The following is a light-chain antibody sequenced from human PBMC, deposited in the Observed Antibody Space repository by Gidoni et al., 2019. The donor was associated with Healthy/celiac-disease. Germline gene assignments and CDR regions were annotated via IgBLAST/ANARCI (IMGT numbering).Light chain of an antibody. J-gene: IGKJ3*01. CDR1: QDISNY. CDR3: QQYENLPLT. Sequence: DIQMTQSPSSLSASVGDRVTITCQASQDISNYLNWYQQKPGKAPKLLIYDASNLETGVPSRFSGSGSGTDFTFTSSSLQPEDSATYYCQQYENLPLTFGPGTKVDIK. CDR2: DAS. V-gene: IGKV1-33*01.